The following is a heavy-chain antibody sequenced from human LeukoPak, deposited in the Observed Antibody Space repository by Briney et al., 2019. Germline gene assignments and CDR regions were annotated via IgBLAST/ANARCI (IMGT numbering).Heavy chain of an antibody. CDR3: ARGSRGYTYG. CDR2: IYYSGST. D-gene: IGHD5-18*01. Sequence: ASEILSLTCTVSGASFSSGSYYWSWIRQPPGKGLEWIGYIYYSGSTNYNPSLKSRVTISVDTSKNQFSLKLSSVTAADTAVYYCARGSRGYTYGWGQGTLVTVSS. J-gene: IGHJ4*02. CDR1: GASFSSGSYY. V-gene: IGHV4-61*01.